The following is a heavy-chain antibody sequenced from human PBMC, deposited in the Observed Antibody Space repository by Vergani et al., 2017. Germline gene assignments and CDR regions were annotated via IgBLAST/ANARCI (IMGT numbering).Heavy chain of an antibody. V-gene: IGHV4-59*11. Sequence: QVQLQESGPGLVKPSETLSLTCTVSGGSINRHYWNWIRQHPGKGLEWIGYIHHSGRTDYNPSLKTRVTILVDTSKNQFSLKLSSVAAADPAVYYCAREAYGMDVWGQGTTVTVSS. CDR2: IHHSGRT. CDR1: GGSINRHY. CDR3: AREAYGMDV. J-gene: IGHJ6*02.